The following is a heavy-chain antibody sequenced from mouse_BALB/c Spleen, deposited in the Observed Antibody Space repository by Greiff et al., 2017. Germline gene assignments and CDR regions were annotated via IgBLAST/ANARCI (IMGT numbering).Heavy chain of an antibody. CDR1: GYSITSGYY. CDR2: ISYDGSN. V-gene: IGHV3-6*02. CDR3: ARGAY. Sequence: EVKLEESGPGLVKPSQSLSLTCSVTGYSITSGYYWNWIRQFPGNKLEWMGYISYDGSNNYNPSLKNRISITRDTSKNQFFLKVNSVTTEDTATYYCARGAYWGQGTLVTVSA. J-gene: IGHJ3*01.